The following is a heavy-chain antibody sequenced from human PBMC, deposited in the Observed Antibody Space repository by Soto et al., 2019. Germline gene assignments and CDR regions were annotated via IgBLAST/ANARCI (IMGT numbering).Heavy chain of an antibody. J-gene: IGHJ4*02. CDR3: ARGSAAAGRGPLPTLFDY. Sequence: SETLSLTCAVYGGSFSGYYWSRIRQPPGKGLEWIGEINHSGSTNYNPSLKSRVTISVDTSKSQFSLKLSSVTAADTAVYYCARGSAAAGRGPLPTLFDYWGQGTLVTVSS. V-gene: IGHV4-34*01. D-gene: IGHD6-13*01. CDR1: GGSFSGYY. CDR2: INHSGST.